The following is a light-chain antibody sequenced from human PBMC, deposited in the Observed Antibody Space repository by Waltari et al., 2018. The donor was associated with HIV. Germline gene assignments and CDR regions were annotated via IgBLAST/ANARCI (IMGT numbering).Light chain of an antibody. CDR2: AAS. Sequence: AIQMTQSPSSLSASVGDRVTITCRARRGIGNDLGWYQQQPGQAPKLLIFAASSLQTGVPSRFSGSGSGTDFTLTISSLQPEDFATYYCLQAFSYPLTFGQGTKVEIK. V-gene: IGKV1-6*02. CDR1: RGIGND. J-gene: IGKJ1*01. CDR3: LQAFSYPLT.